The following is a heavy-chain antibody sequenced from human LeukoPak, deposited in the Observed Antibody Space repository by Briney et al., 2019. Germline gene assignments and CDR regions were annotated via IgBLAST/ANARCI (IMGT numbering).Heavy chain of an antibody. D-gene: IGHD6-13*01. CDR2: ISYDGSNK. CDR1: GFTFSSYG. J-gene: IGHJ3*02. CDR3: AKDGEQQLDPDAFDI. V-gene: IGHV3-30*18. Sequence: GRSLRLSCAASGFTFSSYGMHWVRQAPGKGLEWVAVISYDGSNKYYADSVKGRFTISRDNSKNTLYLQMNSLRAEDTAVYYCAKDGEQQLDPDAFDIWGQGTMVTVSS.